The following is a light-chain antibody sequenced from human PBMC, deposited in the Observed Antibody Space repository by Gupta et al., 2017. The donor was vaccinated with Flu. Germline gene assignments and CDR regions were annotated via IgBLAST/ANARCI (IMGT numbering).Light chain of an antibody. CDR1: QNVLYSSNNKNY. V-gene: IGKV4-1*01. Sequence: DIVMTQSPDSLAVSLGERATINCKSSQNVLYSSNNKNYLAWYQQKPGQPPKLLIYWASTRESGVPDRFSGSGSGTDFTLTISSLQAEDVAVYYCQQYYTTSATFGGGTKVEIK. CDR2: WAS. CDR3: QQYYTTSAT. J-gene: IGKJ4*01.